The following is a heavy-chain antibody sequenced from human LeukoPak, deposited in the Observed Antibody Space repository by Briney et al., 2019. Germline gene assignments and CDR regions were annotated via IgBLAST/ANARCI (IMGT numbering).Heavy chain of an antibody. J-gene: IGHJ2*01. D-gene: IGHD3-3*01. V-gene: IGHV4-34*01. CDR3: ARGILAKGYFDL. CDR2: IKHSGST. CDR1: GFTFSDYS. Sequence: GSLRLSCTASGFTFSDYSMHWVRQTPGEGLQWIGGIKHSGSTDYNPSLKSRVTMSVDTSKNQFSLKLTSVTAADTAVYYCARGILAKGYFDLWGRDTLVTVSS.